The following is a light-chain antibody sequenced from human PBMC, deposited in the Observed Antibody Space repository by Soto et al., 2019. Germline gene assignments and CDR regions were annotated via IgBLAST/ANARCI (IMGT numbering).Light chain of an antibody. J-gene: IGKJ1*01. CDR2: AAS. V-gene: IGKV1-6*02. Sequence: IQMTHSPSSLSASFGDIVSISFRASQDIRNTLAWYQQKPGEAPKLLIFAASNLQSGVPSRFSGSGSVTDFTLAITGLQPEDFATYYCLQYYNFSWTFGQGTKVDIK. CDR1: QDIRNT. CDR3: LQYYNFSWT.